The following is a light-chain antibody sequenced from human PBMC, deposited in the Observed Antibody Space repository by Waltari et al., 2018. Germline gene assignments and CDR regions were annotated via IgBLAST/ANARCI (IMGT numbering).Light chain of an antibody. CDR3: QQSYSTPS. CDR2: AAS. V-gene: IGKV1-39*01. CDR1: QSISSY. J-gene: IGKJ4*01. Sequence: IQMTPTPPSLSASVGDRVSITCRASQSISSYLNWYQQKPGKAPKRLIYAASSFRSGVPSRFSGSGSWTDFTLTISSLQPEDFATYYCQQSYSTPSFCGGTKVEIK.